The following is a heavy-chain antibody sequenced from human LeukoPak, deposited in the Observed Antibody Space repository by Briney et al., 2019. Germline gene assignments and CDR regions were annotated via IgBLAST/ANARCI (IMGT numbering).Heavy chain of an antibody. Sequence: ASVKVSCKASGYTFTSYGISWVRQAPGQGLEWMGWISAYNGNTNYAQKLQGRVTMTTDTSTSTAYMELRSLRSDDTAVYYCARDRPTRNYYGSGSPLDYWGQGTLVTVSS. CDR2: ISAYNGNT. V-gene: IGHV1-18*01. D-gene: IGHD3-10*01. J-gene: IGHJ4*02. CDR1: GYTFTSYG. CDR3: ARDRPTRNYYGSGSPLDY.